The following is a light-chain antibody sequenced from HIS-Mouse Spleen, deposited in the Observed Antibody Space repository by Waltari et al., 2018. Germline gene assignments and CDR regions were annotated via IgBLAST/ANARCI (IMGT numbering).Light chain of an antibody. V-gene: IGKV1-13*02. CDR2: DAS. Sequence: ARQLTQSPSSLSPFVGHRVTTPCRASQRISSALACYEQKPGKAPKLLIYDASSLESGVPSRFSGSGSGTDFTLTISSLQPEDFATYYCQQFNSYPALTFGGGTKVEIK. CDR1: QRISSA. CDR3: QQFNSYPALT. J-gene: IGKJ4*01.